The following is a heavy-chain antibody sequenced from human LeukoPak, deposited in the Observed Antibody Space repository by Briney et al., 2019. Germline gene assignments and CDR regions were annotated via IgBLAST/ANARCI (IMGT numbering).Heavy chain of an antibody. J-gene: IGHJ4*02. CDR2: INHSGST. CDR3: ARGRGYCTHGVCRVFDY. CDR1: GGSFSGYY. Sequence: SETLSLTGAVFGGSFSGYYWSWIRQPPGKGLEWIGEINHSGSTNYNPSLKSRVTISVDTSKNQFSLRLSSVTAADTAVFYCARGRGYCTHGVCRVFDYWGQGTLVTVSS. V-gene: IGHV4-34*01. D-gene: IGHD2-8*01.